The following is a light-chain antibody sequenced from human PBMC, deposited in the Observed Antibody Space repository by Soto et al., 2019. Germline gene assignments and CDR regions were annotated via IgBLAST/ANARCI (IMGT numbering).Light chain of an antibody. Sequence: QSVLTQPASVSGSPGQSITISCTGTSSDVGYYDYVSWYQQHPGKAPKLLIYEVSNRPSGVSDRFSGSKSGNTASLTISGLQAEDEADYFCNSYKTTANRVFRNGTKVTVL. V-gene: IGLV2-14*01. CDR2: EVS. CDR1: SSDVGYYDY. J-gene: IGLJ1*01. CDR3: NSYKTTANRV.